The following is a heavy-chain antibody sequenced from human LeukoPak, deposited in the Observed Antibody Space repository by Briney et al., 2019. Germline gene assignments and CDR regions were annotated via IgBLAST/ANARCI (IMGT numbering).Heavy chain of an antibody. J-gene: IGHJ6*03. Sequence: SVKVSCKASGGTFSSYAISWVRQAPGQGLEWMGGIIPIFGTANYAQKFQGRVTITADESTSTAYMELSSLRSEDTAVYYCARGDYYGSGSYSYYYMDVWGKGTTVTVSS. V-gene: IGHV1-69*13. D-gene: IGHD3-10*01. CDR2: IIPIFGTA. CDR3: ARGDYYGSGSYSYYYMDV. CDR1: GGTFSSYA.